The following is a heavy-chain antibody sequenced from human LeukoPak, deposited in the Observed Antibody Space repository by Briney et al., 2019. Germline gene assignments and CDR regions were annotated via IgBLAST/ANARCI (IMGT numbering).Heavy chain of an antibody. D-gene: IGHD4-11*01. CDR3: AYKSTTSRPYDC. CDR2: IYSGGGT. CDR1: GFTVSSNY. V-gene: IGHV3-53*01. Sequence: GGSLRLSCAASGFTVSSNYMSWVRQAPGKGLEWVSVIYSGGGTYYADSLKGRFTISRDNSKNTLYLQMNSLRAEDTAVYYCAYKSTTSRPYDCWGQGTLVTVSS. J-gene: IGHJ4*02.